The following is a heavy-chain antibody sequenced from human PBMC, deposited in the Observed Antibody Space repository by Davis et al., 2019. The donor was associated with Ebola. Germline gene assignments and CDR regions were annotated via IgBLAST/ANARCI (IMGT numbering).Heavy chain of an antibody. J-gene: IGHJ5*02. Sequence: SVKVSCKASGGTFSSYTISWVRQAPGQGLEWMGRIIPILGIANYAQKLQGRVTMTTDTSTSTVYMDLRSLRSDDTAVYYCARVPYSSGWISNWFDPWGQGTLVTVSS. V-gene: IGHV1-69*02. D-gene: IGHD6-19*01. CDR1: GGTFSSYT. CDR3: ARVPYSSGWISNWFDP. CDR2: IIPILGIA.